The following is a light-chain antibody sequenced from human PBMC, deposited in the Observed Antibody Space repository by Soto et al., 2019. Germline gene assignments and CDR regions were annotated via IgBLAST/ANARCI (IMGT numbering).Light chain of an antibody. J-gene: IGKJ5*01. CDR1: QSVTSN. V-gene: IGKV3-15*01. CDR2: GAS. Sequence: EIVMTQSPATLSVSPGERATLSCRASQSVTSNLAWYQQEPGQAPRLLIYGASTRATGIPARFSGSGSGTEFTPTISSLQSEDFAVYYCHQYDNWPKTFGQGTRLEIK. CDR3: HQYDNWPKT.